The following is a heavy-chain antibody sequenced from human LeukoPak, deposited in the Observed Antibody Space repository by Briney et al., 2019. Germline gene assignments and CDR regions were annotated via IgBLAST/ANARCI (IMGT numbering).Heavy chain of an antibody. J-gene: IGHJ4*02. Sequence: GGSLRLSCAASGFTFSSHLMHWVRQAPGKGLVWVSRISSDGTYTNYADSVRGRFTISRDNAKNTLYLQMNSLRAEDTAVYYCAKDAHYDSSGYYYPIGPYFDYWGQGTLVTVSS. V-gene: IGHV3-74*01. CDR3: AKDAHYDSSGYYYPIGPYFDY. CDR1: GFTFSSHL. D-gene: IGHD3-22*01. CDR2: ISSDGTYT.